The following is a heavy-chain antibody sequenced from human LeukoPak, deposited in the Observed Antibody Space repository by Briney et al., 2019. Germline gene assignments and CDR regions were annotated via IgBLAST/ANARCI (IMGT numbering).Heavy chain of an antibody. CDR1: GFTFSSYE. CDR3: AREGCGGSCFGWFDP. V-gene: IGHV3-48*03. J-gene: IGHJ5*02. CDR2: ISSSGSTI. D-gene: IGHD2-15*01. Sequence: GGSLRLSCAASGFTFSSYEMNWVRQAPGKGLEWVSYISSSGSTIYYADSVKGRFTISRDNAKNSLYLQMNSLRAEDTAVYYCAREGCGGSCFGWFDPWGQGTLVTVSS.